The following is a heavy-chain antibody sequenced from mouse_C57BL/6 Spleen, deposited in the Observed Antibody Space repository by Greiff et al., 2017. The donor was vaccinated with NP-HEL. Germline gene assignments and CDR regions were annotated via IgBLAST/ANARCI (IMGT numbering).Heavy chain of an antibody. Sequence: QVQLQQSGAELARPGASVKLSCKASGYTFTSYGISWVKQRTGQGLEWIGVIYPRSGNTYYNEKFKGKATLTADKSSSTAYMELRSLTSEDSAVYFCARSTTVDYYAMDYWGQGTSVTVSS. D-gene: IGHD1-1*01. V-gene: IGHV1-81*01. CDR3: ARSTTVDYYAMDY. J-gene: IGHJ4*01. CDR2: IYPRSGNT. CDR1: GYTFTSYG.